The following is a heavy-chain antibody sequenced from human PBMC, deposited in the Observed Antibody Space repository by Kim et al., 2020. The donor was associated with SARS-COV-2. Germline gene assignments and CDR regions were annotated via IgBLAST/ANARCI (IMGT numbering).Heavy chain of an antibody. Sequence: ASVKVSCKASGYTFTSDAMNWVRQAPGQGLEWIGWINTNTGNPTYAQGFTGRFVFSLDTSVSTAYLQISSLKAEDTAVYYCARGKKGDYVYYYYYYGMDVWGQGTTVTVSS. J-gene: IGHJ6*02. CDR1: GYTFTSDA. CDR3: ARGKKGDYVYYYYYYGMDV. CDR2: INTNTGNP. D-gene: IGHD4-17*01. V-gene: IGHV7-4-1*02.